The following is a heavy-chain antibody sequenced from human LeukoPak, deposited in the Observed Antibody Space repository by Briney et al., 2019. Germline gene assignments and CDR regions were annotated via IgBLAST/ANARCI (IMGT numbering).Heavy chain of an antibody. CDR1: GFTFSSYD. CDR2: IRYDETHE. CDR3: AKGQKYYYGSLAWFDP. Sequence: GGSLRLSCAASGFTFSSYDMHWVRQAPGKGLEWVAFIRYDETHEYYSDSVKGRFTISRDNSKNTLYLQMNSLRAEDTAVYYCAKGQKYYYGSLAWFDPWGQGTLVTVSS. D-gene: IGHD3-10*01. J-gene: IGHJ5*02. V-gene: IGHV3-30*02.